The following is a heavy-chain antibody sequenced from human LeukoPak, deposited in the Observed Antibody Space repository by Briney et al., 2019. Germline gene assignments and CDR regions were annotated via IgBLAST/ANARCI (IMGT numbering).Heavy chain of an antibody. Sequence: GGSLSLSCTASGLTFRTYWVHWVRQAPGKGLVWVSQIKFDGSLASYADSVKGRFTISRDNAKNTLYLQMNTLGTEDTAVYYCVTGHYDSRMYFDLWGRGTLVTVSS. D-gene: IGHD3-16*01. CDR1: GLTFRTYW. CDR2: IKFDGSLA. J-gene: IGHJ2*01. V-gene: IGHV3-74*01. CDR3: VTGHYDSRMYFDL.